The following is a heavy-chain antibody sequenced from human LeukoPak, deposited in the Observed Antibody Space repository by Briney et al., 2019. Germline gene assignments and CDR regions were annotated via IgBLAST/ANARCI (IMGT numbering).Heavy chain of an antibody. CDR3: ARNRGGGSGYSDY. CDR1: GFTFSSYW. Sequence: GGSLRLSCAASGFTFSSYWMDWVRQAPGRGLEWVAIIKSDGSDKYYVDSVKGRFTVSKDNAKNSLYLQMNSLRAEDTAMYYCARNRGGGSGYSDYWGQGTLVTVSS. V-gene: IGHV3-7*05. CDR2: IKSDGSDK. J-gene: IGHJ4*02. D-gene: IGHD3-22*01.